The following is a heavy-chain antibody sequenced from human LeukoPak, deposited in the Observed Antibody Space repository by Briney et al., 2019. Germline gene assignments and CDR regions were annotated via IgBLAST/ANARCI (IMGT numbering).Heavy chain of an antibody. V-gene: IGHV4-4*02. D-gene: IGHD4-23*01. CDR1: GGSISSSNW. J-gene: IGHJ3*02. CDR2: IYHSGST. Sequence: PSETLSLTCAVSGGSISSSNWWSWVRQPPGKGLEWIGEIYHSGSTNYNPSLKSRVTISVDKSKNQFSLKLSSVTAADTAVYYWARGRYGGNSDAFDIWGQGTMVTVSS. CDR3: ARGRYGGNSDAFDI.